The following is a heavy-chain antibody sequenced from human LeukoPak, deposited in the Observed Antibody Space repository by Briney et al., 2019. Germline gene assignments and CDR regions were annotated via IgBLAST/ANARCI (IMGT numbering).Heavy chain of an antibody. CDR1: GGTFSSYE. CDR3: ARVAMVTGNDY. CDR2: ISAYNGNT. Sequence: ASVKVSCKASGGTFSSYEISWVRQAPGQGLEWMGWISAYNGNTNYAQKLQGRVTMTTDTSTSTAYMELRSLRSDDTAVYYCARVAMVTGNDYWGQGTLVTVSS. J-gene: IGHJ4*02. V-gene: IGHV1-18*01. D-gene: IGHD5-18*01.